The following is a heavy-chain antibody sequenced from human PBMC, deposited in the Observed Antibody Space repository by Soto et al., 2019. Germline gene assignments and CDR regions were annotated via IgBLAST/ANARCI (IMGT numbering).Heavy chain of an antibody. V-gene: IGHV1-2*04. Sequence: ASVKVSCKASGYTFTGYYMHWVRQAPGQGLEWMGWINPNSGGTNYAQKFQGWVTMTRDTSISTAYMELSRLRSDDTAVYYCARDHYYDRTMDYWGQGTLVTVSS. D-gene: IGHD3-22*01. CDR1: GYTFTGYY. CDR2: INPNSGGT. J-gene: IGHJ4*02. CDR3: ARDHYYDRTMDY.